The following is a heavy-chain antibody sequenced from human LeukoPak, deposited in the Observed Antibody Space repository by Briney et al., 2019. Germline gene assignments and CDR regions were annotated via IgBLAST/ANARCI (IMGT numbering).Heavy chain of an antibody. CDR1: GFPFSNTW. CDR3: STVSPYYGSGTTSPDS. CDR2: IKSKTDGGKT. Sequence: GGSLRLSCAASGFPFSNTWMSWVRQAPGKGLEWVGRIKSKTDGGKTDYAAPVQGRFSISRDDSENTLYLQMNGLNTEDTAVYYCSTVSPYYGSGTTSPDSWGQGTLVVVSS. J-gene: IGHJ4*02. V-gene: IGHV3-15*01. D-gene: IGHD3-10*01.